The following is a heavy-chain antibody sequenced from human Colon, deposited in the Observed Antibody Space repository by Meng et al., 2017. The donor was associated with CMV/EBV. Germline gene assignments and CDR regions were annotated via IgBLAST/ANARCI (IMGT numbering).Heavy chain of an antibody. J-gene: IGHJ6*02. V-gene: IGHV3-7*01. CDR2: INQDGSET. CDR1: GFIFSSYS. Sequence: GESLKISCAASGFIFSSYSMSWVRQAPGKGLEWVANINQDGSETYYMDSVRGRFTISRDNAKNPLYLQMNSLRAEDTARYYCARERAGMDVWGQGTTVTVSS. CDR3: ARERAGMDV.